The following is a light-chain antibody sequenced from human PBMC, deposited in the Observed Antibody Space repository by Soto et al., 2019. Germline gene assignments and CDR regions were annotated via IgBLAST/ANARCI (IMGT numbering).Light chain of an antibody. V-gene: IGLV1-40*01. CDR2: GNS. CDR3: QSYDNSLTLRV. CDR1: SSNIGAGYD. J-gene: IGLJ1*01. Sequence: QPVLTQPPSVSGAPGQRVTISCTGSSSNIGAGYDVHWYQQLPGTAPKLLIYGNSNRPSGVPDRFSGSKSGTSASLAITGLQADDEADYYCQSYDNSLTLRVFGTGTKLTVL.